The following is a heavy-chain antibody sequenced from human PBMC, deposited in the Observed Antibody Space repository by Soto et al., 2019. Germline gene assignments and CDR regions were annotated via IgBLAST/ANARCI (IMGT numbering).Heavy chain of an antibody. CDR1: GFTLSDYE. CDR3: ARVRAGAANGYYGMDV. D-gene: IGHD1-26*01. Sequence: LRLSCRASGFTLSDYEMHWVRQAPGKGLERVSYISTGSSTIYYADSVRGRFTISRDNAENSLFLEMKSLRPEDTAVYHCARVRAGAANGYYGMDVWGQGTTVTVSS. J-gene: IGHJ6*02. CDR2: ISTGSSTI. V-gene: IGHV3-48*03.